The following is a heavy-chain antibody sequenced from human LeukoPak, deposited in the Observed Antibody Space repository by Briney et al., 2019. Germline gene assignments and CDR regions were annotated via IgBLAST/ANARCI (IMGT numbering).Heavy chain of an antibody. J-gene: IGHJ4*02. D-gene: IGHD3-22*01. CDR1: GGSFSGYY. CDR3: ARHTRITMIVVVITRYFDY. CDR2: INHSGST. Sequence: SETLSLTCAVYGGSFSGYYWSWIRQPTGKGLEWNGEINHSGSTNYNPSLKSRVTISVDTSKNQFSLKLSSVTAADTAVYYCARHTRITMIVVVITRYFDYWGQGTLVTVSS. V-gene: IGHV4-34*01.